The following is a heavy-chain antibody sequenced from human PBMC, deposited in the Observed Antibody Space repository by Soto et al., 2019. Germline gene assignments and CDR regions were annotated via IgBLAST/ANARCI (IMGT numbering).Heavy chain of an antibody. D-gene: IGHD3-22*01. J-gene: IGHJ3*02. CDR3: AKLNYYDSSGYPKSPFDI. Sequence: GGSLRLSCAASGFTFSSYAMSWVRQAPGKGLEWVSAISGSGGSTYYADSVKGRFTISRDNSKNTLYLQMNSLRAEDTAVYYCAKLNYYDSSGYPKSPFDIWGQGTMVTVSS. CDR1: GFTFSSYA. CDR2: ISGSGGST. V-gene: IGHV3-23*01.